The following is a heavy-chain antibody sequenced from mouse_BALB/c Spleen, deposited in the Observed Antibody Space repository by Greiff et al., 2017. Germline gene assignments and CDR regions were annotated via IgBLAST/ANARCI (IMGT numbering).Heavy chain of an antibody. CDR2: IYPGNSDT. J-gene: IGHJ3*01. V-gene: IGHV1-5*01. D-gene: IGHD4-1*01. CDR3: TRGSWGAWFAY. Sequence: VQLQQSGTVLARPGASVKMSCKASGYTFTSYWMHWVKQRPGQGLEWIGAIYPGNSDTSYNQKFKGKAKLTAVTSTSTAYMELSSLTNEDSAVYYCTRGSWGAWFAYWGQGTLVTVSA. CDR1: GYTFTSYW.